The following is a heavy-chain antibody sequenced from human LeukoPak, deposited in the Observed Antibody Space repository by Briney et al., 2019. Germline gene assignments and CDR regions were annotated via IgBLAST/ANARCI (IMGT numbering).Heavy chain of an antibody. CDR2: IGANSAI. J-gene: IGHJ3*02. CDR1: GFTFSDYS. CDR3: AREGYYGAFDI. Sequence: GGSLRLSCAASGFTFSDYSMNWVRQAPGKGLEWVSYIGANSAIYYADSVKGRFTISRDNAKNSLSLQMISLRDDDTAVYYCAREGYYGAFDIWGQGTMGTVSS. V-gene: IGHV3-48*02. D-gene: IGHD3-10*01.